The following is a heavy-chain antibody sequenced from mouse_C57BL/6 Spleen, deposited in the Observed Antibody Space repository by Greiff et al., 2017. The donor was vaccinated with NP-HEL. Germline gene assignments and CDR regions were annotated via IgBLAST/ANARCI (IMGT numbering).Heavy chain of an antibody. D-gene: IGHD1-1*01. V-gene: IGHV1-53*01. J-gene: IGHJ4*01. Sequence: QVQLQQPGTELVKPGASVKLSCKASGYTFTSYWMHWVKQRPGQGLEWIGNINPSNGGTNYNEKFKSKATLTVDKSSSTAYMQLSSLTSEDSAVYYCARKGPANPVITTVVDAMDYWGQGTSVTVSS. CDR1: GYTFTSYW. CDR3: ARKGPANPVITTVVDAMDY. CDR2: INPSNGGT.